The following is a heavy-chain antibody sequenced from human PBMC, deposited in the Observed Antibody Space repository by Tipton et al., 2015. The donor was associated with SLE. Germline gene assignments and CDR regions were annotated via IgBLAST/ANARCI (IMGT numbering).Heavy chain of an antibody. D-gene: IGHD3-3*01. J-gene: IGHJ2*01. CDR2: IYYSGST. CDR3: ARDRGFLESWYFDL. Sequence: TLSLTCTVSGGSISSHYWSWIRQPPGKGLEWIGYIYYSGSTNYNPSLKSRVTISVDTSKNQFSLKLSSVTAADTAVYYCARDRGFLESWYFDLWVRGTLVTVSS. CDR1: GGSISSHY. V-gene: IGHV4-59*11.